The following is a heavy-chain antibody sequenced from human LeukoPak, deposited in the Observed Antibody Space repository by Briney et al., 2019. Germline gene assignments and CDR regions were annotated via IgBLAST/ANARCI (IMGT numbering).Heavy chain of an antibody. V-gene: IGHV3-23*01. CDR1: GFTFSSYA. J-gene: IGHJ4*02. CDR2: ISAGGGGT. Sequence: PGGSLRLSCAASGFTFSSYAMTWVRQASGKGLEWVSAISAGGGGTFCADSVKGRFTISRDNAKNSLYLQMNTLRPEDTALYYCARERQNKDFWSGGDYWGQGTLVTVSS. D-gene: IGHD3-3*01. CDR3: ARERQNKDFWSGGDY.